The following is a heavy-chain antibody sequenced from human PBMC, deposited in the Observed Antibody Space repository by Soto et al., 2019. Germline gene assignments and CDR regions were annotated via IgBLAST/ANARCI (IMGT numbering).Heavy chain of an antibody. V-gene: IGHV1-18*01. CDR2: ISAYNGNT. CDR1: GYTFTSYG. Sequence: GASVKVSCKASGYTFTSYGISWVRQAPGQGLEWMGWISAYNGNTNYAQKLQGRVTMTTDTSTSTAYMELRSLRSDDTAVYYCARPSQAHSSGWYYFDYWGQGTLVTVSS. D-gene: IGHD6-19*01. CDR3: ARPSQAHSSGWYYFDY. J-gene: IGHJ4*02.